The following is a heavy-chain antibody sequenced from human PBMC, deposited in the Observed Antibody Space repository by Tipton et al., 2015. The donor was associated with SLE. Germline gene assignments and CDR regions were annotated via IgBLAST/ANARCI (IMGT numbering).Heavy chain of an antibody. D-gene: IGHD2-21*01. CDR1: GFTFSSYG. CDR2: IWYDGSNK. J-gene: IGHJ2*01. CDR3: AKDCSWGYFDL. Sequence: RSLRLSCAASGFTFSSYGMHWVRQAPGKGLEWVAVIWYDGSNKYYADSVKGRFTISRDNSKNTLYLQMNSLRAEDTAVYYCAKDCSWGYFDLWGRGTLVTVSS. V-gene: IGHV3-33*06.